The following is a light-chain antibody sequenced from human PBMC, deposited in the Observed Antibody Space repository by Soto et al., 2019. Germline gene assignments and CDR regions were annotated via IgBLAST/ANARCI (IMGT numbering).Light chain of an antibody. Sequence: DIVLTQSPSTLSLSPGERATLSCRASQSVSNNCIAWYQQTPSQAPRLFIYAASRRATGVPDWFSGRGYGTDSPITISILHPEDFAEYYYHQYGSPLSFGGGTKVEIK. CDR3: HQYGSPLS. V-gene: IGKV3-20*01. CDR2: AAS. J-gene: IGKJ4*01. CDR1: QSVSNNC.